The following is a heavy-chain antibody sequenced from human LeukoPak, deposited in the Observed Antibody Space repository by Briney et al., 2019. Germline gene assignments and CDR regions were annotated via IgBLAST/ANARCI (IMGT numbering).Heavy chain of an antibody. V-gene: IGHV1-69*01. J-gene: IGHJ5*02. CDR2: IIPIFGTA. CDR1: GGTFSSYA. CDR3: ARTLELKDRWFDP. D-gene: IGHD1-7*01. Sequence: SVKVSCKASGGTFSSYAMSWVRQAPGQGLEWMGGIIPIFGTANYAHTFKGRFTITADESTSTAYLELSSLRSEDTAVYYCARTLELKDRWFDPWGQGTLVTVSS.